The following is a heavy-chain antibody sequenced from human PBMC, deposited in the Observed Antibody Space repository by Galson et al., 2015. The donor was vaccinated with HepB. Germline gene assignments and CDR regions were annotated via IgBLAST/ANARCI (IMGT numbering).Heavy chain of an antibody. CDR3: AKDRRLWFGEIRGRSPPGQGMDV. CDR1: GFTFSSYG. D-gene: IGHD3-10*01. Sequence: SLRLSCAASGFTFSSYGMHWVRQAPGKGLEWVAVISYDGSNKYYADSVKGRFTISRDNSKNTLYLQMNSLRAEDTAVYYCAKDRRLWFGEIRGRSPPGQGMDVWGQGTTVTVSS. J-gene: IGHJ6*02. V-gene: IGHV3-30*18. CDR2: ISYDGSNK.